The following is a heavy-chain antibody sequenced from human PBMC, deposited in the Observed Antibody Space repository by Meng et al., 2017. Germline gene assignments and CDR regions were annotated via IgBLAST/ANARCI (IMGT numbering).Heavy chain of an antibody. V-gene: IGHV5-51*01. Sequence: KVSCKGSGYSFTSYWIGWVRQRPGKGREWMGIIYPGDSDTRYSPSFQGQVTISADKSISTAYLQWSSLKASDTAMYYCARRIKPGSSWSRIDYWGQGTLVTVSS. D-gene: IGHD6-13*01. CDR2: IYPGDSDT. CDR3: ARRIKPGSSWSRIDY. J-gene: IGHJ4*02. CDR1: GYSFTSYW.